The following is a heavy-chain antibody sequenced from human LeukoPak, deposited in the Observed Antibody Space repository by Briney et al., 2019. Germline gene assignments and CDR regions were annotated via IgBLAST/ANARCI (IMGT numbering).Heavy chain of an antibody. J-gene: IGHJ6*02. CDR3: ARHIATGGGGDAVRYYGMDV. CDR2: IYYSGST. CDR1: GGSISSSSYY. D-gene: IGHD2-21*01. Sequence: SETLSLTCTVSGGSISSSSYYWGWIRQPPGKRLEWIGSIYYSGSTYYNPSLKSRVTISVDTSKNQFSLKLSSVTAAGTAVYYCARHIATGGGGDAVRYYGMDVWGQGTTVTVSS. V-gene: IGHV4-39*01.